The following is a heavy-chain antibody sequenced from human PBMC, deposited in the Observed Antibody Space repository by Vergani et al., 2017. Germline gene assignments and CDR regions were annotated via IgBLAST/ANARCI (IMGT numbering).Heavy chain of an antibody. Sequence: QLQLQESGPGLVKPSETLSLTCTVSGVSIGSNSYYWGWIRQPPGKGLEWIGTIYYTGTTYDNEAHKSRLTISVDTSKNQFSLNLTAVTAADTAVYYCTRHGRSGWAGYVQHWGQGTLVTASS. D-gene: IGHD6-19*01. CDR3: TRHGRSGWAGYVQH. CDR2: IYYTGTT. J-gene: IGHJ1*01. V-gene: IGHV4-39*01. CDR1: GVSIGSNSYY.